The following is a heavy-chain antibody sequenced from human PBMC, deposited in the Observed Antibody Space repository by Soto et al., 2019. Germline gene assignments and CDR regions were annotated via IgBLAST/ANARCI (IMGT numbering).Heavy chain of an antibody. J-gene: IGHJ4*02. CDR3: AKKANSGPGSQYFDN. V-gene: IGHV3-23*01. D-gene: IGHD3-10*01. CDR2: FRTGGDDATT. Sequence: ETLSLTCAVYGGSFSGYYWSWVRQAPGKGLEWVSGFRTGGDDATTYYADSVKGRFTISRDNSKNMLFLQMNSLRAEDTAIYYCAKKANSGPGSQYFDNWGQGTLVTVSS. CDR1: GGSFSGYY.